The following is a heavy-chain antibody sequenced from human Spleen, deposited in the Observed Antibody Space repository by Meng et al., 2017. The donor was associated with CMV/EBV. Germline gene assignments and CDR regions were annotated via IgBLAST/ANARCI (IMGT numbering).Heavy chain of an antibody. CDR2: ISGYNGKT. CDR1: GGTFSSYG. Sequence: ASVKVSCKASGGTFSSYGISWVRQAPGQGLEWMGWISGYNGKTNYVQKFQGRVTMSTDTSTRTAYMELRSLRSDDTAVYYCAREGRSTQGYGYYYYGMDVWGQGTTVTVSS. CDR3: AREGRSTQGYGYYYYGMDV. V-gene: IGHV1-18*01. D-gene: IGHD5-18*01. J-gene: IGHJ6*02.